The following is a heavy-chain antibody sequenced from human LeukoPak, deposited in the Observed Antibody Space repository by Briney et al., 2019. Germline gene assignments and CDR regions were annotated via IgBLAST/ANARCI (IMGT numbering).Heavy chain of an antibody. CDR1: GYSFTSYW. CDR2: ISAYNGNT. Sequence: GESLKISCKGSGYSFTSYWIGWVRQAPGQGLEWMGWISAYNGNTNYAQKLQGRVTMTTDTSTSTAYMELRSLRSDDTAVYYCARELRYFDPPLDYWGQETLVTASS. J-gene: IGHJ4*02. D-gene: IGHD3-9*01. V-gene: IGHV1-18*04. CDR3: ARELRYFDPPLDY.